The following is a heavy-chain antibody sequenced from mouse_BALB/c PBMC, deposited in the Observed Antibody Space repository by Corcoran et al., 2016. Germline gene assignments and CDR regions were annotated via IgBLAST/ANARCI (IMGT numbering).Heavy chain of an antibody. J-gene: IGHJ4*01. CDR2: INTYTGEP. CDR3: AREPYAMDY. CDR1: GYTFTNYG. Sequence: QIQLVQSGPELKKPGATVKISCKASGYTFTNYGRNWVKQAPGKGLKWMGWINTYTGEPTYADDFKGRFAFSLETSASTAYLQINNLKNEDTATYFCAREPYAMDYWGQGTSVTVSS. V-gene: IGHV9-3-1*01.